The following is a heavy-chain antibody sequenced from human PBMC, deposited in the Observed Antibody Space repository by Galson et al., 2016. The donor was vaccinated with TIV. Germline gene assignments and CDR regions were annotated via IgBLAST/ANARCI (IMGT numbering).Heavy chain of an antibody. CDR2: INWSSAST. J-gene: IGHJ6*02. CDR1: GFTFGSYA. V-gene: IGHV3-9*01. D-gene: IGHD1-14*01. CDR3: AKGAKDHVYHGMDV. Sequence: SLRLSCAASGFTFGSYAMTWVRQPPGKGLEWVSGINWSSASTGYAGSVKGRFTISRDNAKNSLYLQMHSLRPEDTALYYCAKGAKDHVYHGMDVWGQGTTVTVSS.